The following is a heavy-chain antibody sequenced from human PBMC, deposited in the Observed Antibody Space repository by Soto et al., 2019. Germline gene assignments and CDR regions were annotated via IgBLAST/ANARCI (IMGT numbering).Heavy chain of an antibody. CDR3: ARCKTYDYDTTGYTRRERAMDV. Sequence: TSETLSFTCAVYGGSFSGYYWSWIRQPPGKGLEWIGEINHSGITNYNPSLKSRVTISVDTSKNQLSLRLSSVTAADTAVYYCARCKTYDYDTTGYTRRERAMDVWGQGTTVTVSS. J-gene: IGHJ6*02. V-gene: IGHV4-34*01. CDR1: GGSFSGYY. D-gene: IGHD3-22*01. CDR2: INHSGIT.